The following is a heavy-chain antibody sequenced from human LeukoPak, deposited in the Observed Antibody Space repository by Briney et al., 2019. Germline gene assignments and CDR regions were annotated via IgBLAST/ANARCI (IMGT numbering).Heavy chain of an antibody. CDR1: GYTFTSYD. CDR3: VRTPPNWGADY. J-gene: IGHJ4*02. D-gene: IGHD7-27*01. V-gene: IGHV1-8*01. Sequence: ASVKVSCKASGYTFTSYDINWVRQATGQGLEWMGWMSPNSGITGYAQKFQGRVTMTRNTAISTAYMELSSLRSENTAVYYCVRTPPNWGADYWGQGTLVTVSS. CDR2: MSPNSGIT.